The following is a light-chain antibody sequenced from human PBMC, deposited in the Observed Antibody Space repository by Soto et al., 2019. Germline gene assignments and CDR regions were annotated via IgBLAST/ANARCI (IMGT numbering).Light chain of an antibody. V-gene: IGKV1-5*03. CDR3: QQYNSYPIT. CDR1: QSISSW. J-gene: IGKJ5*01. CDR2: KAS. Sequence: DIQMTQSPSTLSASVGDRVTITCRASQSISSWLAWYQQKPGKAPKLLIYKASSLEGGVPSRFSGSGSGTEFTLTISSLQPDDFATYYCQQYNSYPITFGQGTRLEMK.